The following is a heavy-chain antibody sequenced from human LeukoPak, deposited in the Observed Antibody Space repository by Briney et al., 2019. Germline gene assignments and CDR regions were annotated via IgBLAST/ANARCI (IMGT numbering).Heavy chain of an antibody. CDR2: IYYSGST. Sequence: SETLSLTCTVSGGSVSSGSYYWGWIRQPPGKGLEWIGSIYYSGSTYYNPSLKSRVTISVDTSKNQFSLKLSSVTAADTAVYYCANLLYRDSSGYSTFDYWGQGTLVTVSS. D-gene: IGHD3-22*01. V-gene: IGHV4-39*01. CDR1: GGSVSSGSYY. CDR3: ANLLYRDSSGYSTFDY. J-gene: IGHJ4*02.